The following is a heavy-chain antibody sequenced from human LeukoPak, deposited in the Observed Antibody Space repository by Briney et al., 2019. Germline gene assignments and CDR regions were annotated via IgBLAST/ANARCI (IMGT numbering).Heavy chain of an antibody. CDR3: ARDCRISSCYRAGY. CDR1: GFTFSSYG. J-gene: IGHJ4*02. V-gene: IGHV3-7*01. Sequence: PGGSLRLSCAASGFTFSSYGMHWVRQAPGKGLEWVANIKQDGSEKYYVDSVKGRFTISRDNAKNSLYLQMSSLRAEDTAVYYCARDCRISSCYRAGYWGQGSLVTVSS. CDR2: IKQDGSEK. D-gene: IGHD2-15*01.